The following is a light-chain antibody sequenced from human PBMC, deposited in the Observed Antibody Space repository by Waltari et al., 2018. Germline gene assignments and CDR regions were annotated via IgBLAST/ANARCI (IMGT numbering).Light chain of an antibody. Sequence: QSVLTQPPSASGTPGQRVTITCSGSRSNIGAEVVNCHQVLPGTAPKLLIYSTKQRPSGVPERFSGSKSGTSASLAISGLQSEDEADYYCATWDYSLDGQVFGGGTKLTVL. CDR1: RSNIGAEV. V-gene: IGLV1-44*01. J-gene: IGLJ3*02. CDR3: ATWDYSLDGQV. CDR2: STK.